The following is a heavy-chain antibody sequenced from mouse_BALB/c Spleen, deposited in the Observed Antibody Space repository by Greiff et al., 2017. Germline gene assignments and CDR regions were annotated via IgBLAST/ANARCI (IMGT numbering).Heavy chain of an antibody. CDR1: GFSLTGYG. CDR2: IWGDGST. Sequence: VQLQESGPGLVAPSQSLSITCTVSGFSLTGYGVNWVRQPPGKGLEWLGMIWGDGSTDYNSALKSRLSISKDNSKSQVFLKMNSLQTDDTARYYCARDGSYYYGSSYDYAMDYWGQGTSVTVSS. V-gene: IGHV2-6-7*01. D-gene: IGHD1-1*01. J-gene: IGHJ4*01. CDR3: ARDGSYYYGSSYDYAMDY.